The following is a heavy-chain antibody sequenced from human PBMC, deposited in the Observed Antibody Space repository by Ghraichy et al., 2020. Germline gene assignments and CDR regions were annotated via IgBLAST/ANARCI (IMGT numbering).Heavy chain of an antibody. Sequence: SETLSLTCTVSGGSISGYYWTWIRQPPGKRLEWIGYIYYGGSTDYNPSLKSRVTISLDSSKNQFSLKLRSVTATDTAVYFCARTPHTAARPWWFDPWGQGKLGTVSS. CDR1: GGSISGYY. V-gene: IGHV4-59*01. CDR3: ARTPHTAARPWWFDP. CDR2: IYYGGST. J-gene: IGHJ5*02. D-gene: IGHD6-6*01.